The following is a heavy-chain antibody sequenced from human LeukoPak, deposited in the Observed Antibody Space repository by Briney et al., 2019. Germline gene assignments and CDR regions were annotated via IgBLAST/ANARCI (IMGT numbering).Heavy chain of an antibody. D-gene: IGHD3-3*01. Sequence: SETLSLTCAVPGYSISSGYYWGWIRQPPGKGLEWIGSIYHSGSTYYNPSLKSRVTISVDTSKNQFSLKLSSVTAADTAVYYCARVRGTLYYDFWSGDPSYYYMDVWGKGTTVTVSS. J-gene: IGHJ6*03. CDR2: IYHSGST. CDR1: GYSISSGYY. V-gene: IGHV4-38-2*01. CDR3: ARVRGTLYYDFWSGDPSYYYMDV.